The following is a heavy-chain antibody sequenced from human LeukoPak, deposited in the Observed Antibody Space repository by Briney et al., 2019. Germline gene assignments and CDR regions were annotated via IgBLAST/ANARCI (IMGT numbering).Heavy chain of an antibody. J-gene: IGHJ4*02. D-gene: IGHD3-22*01. V-gene: IGHV1-69*13. CDR3: ARVRDYYDSSGYYFDY. CDR1: GGTFSSYA. CDR2: IIPIFGTA. Sequence: PVASVKVSCKASGGTFSSYAISWVRQAPGQGLEWMGGIIPIFGTANYAQKFQGRVTITADGSTSTAYMELSSLRSEDTAVYYCARVRDYYDSSGYYFDYWGQGTLVTVSS.